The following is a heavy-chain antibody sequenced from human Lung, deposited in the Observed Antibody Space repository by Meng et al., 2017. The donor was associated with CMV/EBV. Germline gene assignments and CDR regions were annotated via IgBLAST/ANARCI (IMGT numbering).Heavy chain of an antibody. D-gene: IGHD6-19*01. CDR3: ARGGPVAGKNWVDR. J-gene: IGHJ5*02. CDR2: ISGSGGST. Sequence: GGSXRLXCVASGFTFSSHPMTWVRQAPGKGLEWVSSISGSGGSTYSADSVQGRFTISRDNSKNTLYLQMSALRDEDTALYSCARGGPVAGKNWVDRWGQGTLVTFSS. CDR1: GFTFSSHP. V-gene: IGHV3-23*01.